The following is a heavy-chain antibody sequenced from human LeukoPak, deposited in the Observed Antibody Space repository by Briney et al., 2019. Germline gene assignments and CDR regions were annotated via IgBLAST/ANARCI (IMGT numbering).Heavy chain of an antibody. CDR2: IYTSGST. J-gene: IGHJ4*02. CDR3: AGHHPRNTVDF. CDR1: GGSISSYY. Sequence: PETLSLTCTVSGGSISSYYWSWIRQPAGKGLEWIGRIYTSGSTNYNPSLKSRVTMSVDTSKNQFSLKLSSVTAADTAVYYCAGHHPRNTVDFWGQGTLVTVSS. V-gene: IGHV4-4*07. D-gene: IGHD2/OR15-2a*01.